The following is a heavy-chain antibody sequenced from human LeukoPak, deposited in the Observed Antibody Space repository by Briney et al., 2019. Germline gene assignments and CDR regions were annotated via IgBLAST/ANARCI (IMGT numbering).Heavy chain of an antibody. V-gene: IGHV6-1*01. D-gene: IGHD3-16*01. CDR2: TYYRSDWYS. CDR1: GDRVSSNSAA. CDR3: ARGGSYFDY. Sequence: SQTLSLTCAISGDRVSSNSAAWNWIWQSPSRGLEWLGRTYYRSDWYSDYAVSVKSRLSITPDTAKNQFSLQLNSVTPEDTAIYYCARGGSYFDYWGQGTLVTVSS. J-gene: IGHJ4*02.